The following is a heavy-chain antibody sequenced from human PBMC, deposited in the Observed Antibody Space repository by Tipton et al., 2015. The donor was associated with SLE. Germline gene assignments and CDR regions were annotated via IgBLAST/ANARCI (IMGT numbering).Heavy chain of an antibody. Sequence: TLSLTCAVSGGSISSSNWWSWVRHPPGKGLEWIGEIYHSGSNNYNPSLKSRVHISVDTSKNQFSLKLSSVTAADTAVYYCASSFPSPLNSYGQGTFDYWGQGTLVTVSS. V-gene: IGHV4-4*02. D-gene: IGHD5-18*01. J-gene: IGHJ4*02. CDR3: ASSFPSPLNSYGQGTFDY. CDR2: IYHSGSN. CDR1: GGSISSSNW.